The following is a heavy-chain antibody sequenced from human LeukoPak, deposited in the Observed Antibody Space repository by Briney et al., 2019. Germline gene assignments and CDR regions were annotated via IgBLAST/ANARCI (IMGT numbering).Heavy chain of an antibody. CDR1: GFTFSSNW. J-gene: IGHJ4*02. CDR3: ASRNFGSSPFDY. D-gene: IGHD3-10*01. Sequence: GGSLRLSCAASGFTFSSNWMHWVRQAPGKGLVWVSRISSDGSNTNYADSVKGRFTISRDNAKNTLYLQMDSLTAEDTAVYYCASRNFGSSPFDYRGQGTLVTVSS. V-gene: IGHV3-74*01. CDR2: ISSDGSNT.